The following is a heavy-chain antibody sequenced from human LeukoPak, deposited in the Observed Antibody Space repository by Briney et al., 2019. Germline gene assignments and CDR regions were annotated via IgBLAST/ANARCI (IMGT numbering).Heavy chain of an antibody. Sequence: GASVKVSCKASGGTFSSYAISWVRQAPGRGLEWMGGIIPIFGTANYAQKFQGRVTITTDESTSTAYMELSSLRSEDTAVYYCAGNPYVWGSYRPFDYWGQGTLVTVSS. V-gene: IGHV1-69*05. CDR2: IIPIFGTA. CDR1: GGTFSSYA. J-gene: IGHJ4*02. D-gene: IGHD3-16*02. CDR3: AGNPYVWGSYRPFDY.